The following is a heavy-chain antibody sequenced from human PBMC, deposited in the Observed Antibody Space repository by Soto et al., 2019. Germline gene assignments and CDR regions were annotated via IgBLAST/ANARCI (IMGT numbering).Heavy chain of an antibody. D-gene: IGHD6-19*01. CDR1: GFTFSSYG. J-gene: IGHJ6*02. V-gene: IGHV3-33*01. Sequence: ESGGGVVQPGRSLRLSCAASGFTFSSYGMHWVRQAPGKGLEWVAVIWYDGSNKYYADSVKGRFTISRDNSKNTLYLQMNSLRAEDTAVYYCASLMSSWLVKFGYYGMDVWGQGTTVTVSS. CDR3: ASLMSSWLVKFGYYGMDV. CDR2: IWYDGSNK.